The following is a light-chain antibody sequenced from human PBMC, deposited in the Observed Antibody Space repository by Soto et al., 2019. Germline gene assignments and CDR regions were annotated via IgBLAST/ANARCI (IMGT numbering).Light chain of an antibody. CDR2: EGT. V-gene: IGLV2-23*03. CDR3: CSNECSPNF. J-gene: IGLJ1*01. Sequence: QSALTQPASVSGSPGQSITISCTGTSGDVGSYNLVSWYQQHPGKAPKLMIYEGTKRPSGVSNRFSGYKSGNTASLTISGPQAEEEADYYCCSNECSPNFFGPGTKVTVL. CDR1: SGDVGSYNL.